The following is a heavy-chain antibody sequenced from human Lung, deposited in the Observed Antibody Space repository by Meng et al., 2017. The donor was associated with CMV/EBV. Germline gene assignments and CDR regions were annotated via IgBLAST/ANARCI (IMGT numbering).Heavy chain of an antibody. V-gene: IGHV1-69*08. CDR3: ARGGAGLEYCSDGSCYWSWLDP. D-gene: IGHD2-15*01. Sequence: SVNVSXKDSGGTFSSYNINWVRQAPGQGLEWMGRLIPILGEVNYAQKFQGRVTITADKSTSTVFMELSSLRLDDTAVYYCARGGAGLEYCSDGSCYWSWLDPWGQGTLVTVSS. J-gene: IGHJ5*02. CDR2: LIPILGEV. CDR1: GGTFSSYN.